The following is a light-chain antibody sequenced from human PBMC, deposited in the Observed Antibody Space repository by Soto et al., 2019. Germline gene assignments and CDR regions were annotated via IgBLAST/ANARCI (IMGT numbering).Light chain of an antibody. CDR1: QSVSSSY. CDR2: GAS. J-gene: IGKJ2*01. V-gene: IGKV3-20*01. Sequence: EIVLTQSPGTLSLSPGERATLSCRASQSVSSSYLAWYQQKPGQAPRLLIYGASSRATGIPDRFSGSGSGTDFTLTISRLEAEDFAVYYCQQYGSSRPFGQGTKLEIK. CDR3: QQYGSSRP.